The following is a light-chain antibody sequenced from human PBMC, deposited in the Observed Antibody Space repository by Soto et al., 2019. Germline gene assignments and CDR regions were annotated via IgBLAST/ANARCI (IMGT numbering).Light chain of an antibody. CDR3: QQRSNWPLT. V-gene: IGKV3-11*01. Sequence: EPVLTQSPGTLSLSPGERATLSCSASQMINSVYVAWYQQKPGQAPGLLIYDASNRATGIPARFSGSGSGTDFTLTISSLEPEDFAVYYCQQRSNWPLTFGGGTKVDIK. CDR2: DAS. CDR1: QMINSVY. J-gene: IGKJ4*02.